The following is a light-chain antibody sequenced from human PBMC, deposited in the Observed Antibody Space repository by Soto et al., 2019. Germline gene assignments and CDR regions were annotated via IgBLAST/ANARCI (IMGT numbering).Light chain of an antibody. CDR1: QTISSDY. CDR3: EQYSNSPRT. Sequence: ENVLTQSPGTLSLSRGERATISCRAPQTISSDYLAWYQQKPGQAPRLLIYGIFNRATGIPDRFSASGSGTDFTLTISRLELEDFAVYYCEQYSNSPRTFGQGTKVDI. V-gene: IGKV3-20*01. CDR2: GIF. J-gene: IGKJ1*01.